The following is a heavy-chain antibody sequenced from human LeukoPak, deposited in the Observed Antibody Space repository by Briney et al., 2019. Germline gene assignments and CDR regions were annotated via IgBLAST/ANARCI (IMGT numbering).Heavy chain of an antibody. J-gene: IGHJ4*02. CDR2: IYYSGST. D-gene: IGHD5-18*01. Sequence: SETLSLTCTVSGGSISSGGYYWSWIRQHPGKGLEWIGYIYYSGSTYYNPSLKSRVTISVDTSKNQFSLKLSSVTAADTAVYYCAALGTWGYSYGPLFDYWGQGTLVTVSS. V-gene: IGHV4-31*03. CDR1: GGSISSGGYY. CDR3: AALGTWGYSYGPLFDY.